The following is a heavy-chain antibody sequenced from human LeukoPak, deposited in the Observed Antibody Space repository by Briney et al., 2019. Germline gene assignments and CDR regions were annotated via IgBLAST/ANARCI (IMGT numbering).Heavy chain of an antibody. CDR2: FDPEDGET. D-gene: IGHD3-3*01. J-gene: IGHJ6*03. V-gene: IGHV1-24*01. CDR1: GYTLTELS. Sequence: ASVKVSCKVSGYTLTELSMHWVRQAPGKGLEWMGGFDPEDGETIYAQKFQGRVTTTEDTSTDTAYMELSSLRSEDTAVYYCARARYFWSGYLTPHYYYYMDVWGKGTTVTVSS. CDR3: ARARYFWSGYLTPHYYYYMDV.